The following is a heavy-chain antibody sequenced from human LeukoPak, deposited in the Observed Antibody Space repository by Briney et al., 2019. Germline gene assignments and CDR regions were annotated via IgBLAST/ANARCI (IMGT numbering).Heavy chain of an antibody. CDR1: GYSFTSYW. CDR3: ARHVTIFGVVTYYVDV. Sequence: GESLKISCKDSGYSFTSYWIGWVRQMPGKGLEWMGIIYPGDSDTRYSPSFQGQVTISADKSISTAYLQWSSLKASDTAMYYCARHVTIFGVVTYYVDVWGKGTTVTVSS. J-gene: IGHJ6*03. CDR2: IYPGDSDT. V-gene: IGHV5-51*01. D-gene: IGHD3-3*01.